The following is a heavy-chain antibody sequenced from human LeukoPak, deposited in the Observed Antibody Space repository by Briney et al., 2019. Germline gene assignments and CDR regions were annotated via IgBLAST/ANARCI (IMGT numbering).Heavy chain of an antibody. CDR3: ARGRLKRVAFNKVGGALGY. D-gene: IGHD6-19*01. V-gene: IGHV1-18*01. CDR1: GYTFRNYG. Sequence: ASVKVSCKASGYTFRNYGITWVRQAPGQGLEWMGWIGTYNGNTDYAQKFQGRVIMTADTSTTTAHMEQRSLRSEDTAVYYCARGRLKRVAFNKVGGALGYWGQGTRVTVSS. CDR2: IGTYNGNT. J-gene: IGHJ4*02.